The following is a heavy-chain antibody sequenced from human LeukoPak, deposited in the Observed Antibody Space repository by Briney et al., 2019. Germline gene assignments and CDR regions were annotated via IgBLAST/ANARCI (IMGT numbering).Heavy chain of an antibody. CDR1: GFTFSGSA. V-gene: IGHV3-73*01. D-gene: IGHD6-25*01. Sequence: PGGSLRLSCAASGFTFSGSAMHWVRQASGKGLEWVGRIRSKANSFATAYAASVKGRFTLSRDNSKNTLYLQMNSLRAEDAAIYYCARDRRLASFDYGGQGTLVTVSS. CDR3: ARDRRLASFDY. J-gene: IGHJ4*02. CDR2: IRSKANSFAT.